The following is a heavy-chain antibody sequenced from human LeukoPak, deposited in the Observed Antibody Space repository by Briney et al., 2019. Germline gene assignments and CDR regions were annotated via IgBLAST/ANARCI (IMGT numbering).Heavy chain of an antibody. Sequence: PGGSLRLSCAASGFTFSSYAMSWVRQAPGKGLEWVSAISGSGGSTYYADSVKGRFTISRDNSKNTLYLQMNSLRAEDTAVYYCAKTLRYPHCTNGVCHRHYWGQGTLVTVSS. D-gene: IGHD2-8*01. CDR2: ISGSGGST. CDR1: GFTFSSYA. CDR3: AKTLRYPHCTNGVCHRHY. J-gene: IGHJ4*02. V-gene: IGHV3-23*01.